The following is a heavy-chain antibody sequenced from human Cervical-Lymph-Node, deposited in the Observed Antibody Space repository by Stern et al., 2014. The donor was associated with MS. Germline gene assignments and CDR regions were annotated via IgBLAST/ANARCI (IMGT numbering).Heavy chain of an antibody. CDR1: GFVFRRYA. CDR3: AKGGSGSYLD. J-gene: IGHJ4*02. Sequence: DQLVASGGGVVQPGRSLRLSCAASGFVFRRYALHWVRPAPATGLEWLALISYDGRDKYYTDSVKGRFTVSRDNSNNTVDLEMNSLRLEDTAVYYCAKGGSGSYLDWGQGSLVTVSS. D-gene: IGHD1-26*01. CDR2: ISYDGRDK. V-gene: IGHV3-30*04.